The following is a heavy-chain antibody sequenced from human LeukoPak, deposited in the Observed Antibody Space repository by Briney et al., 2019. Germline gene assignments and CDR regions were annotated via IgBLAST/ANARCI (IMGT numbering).Heavy chain of an antibody. Sequence: ASVKVSCKASGYTFTSYYMHWVRQAPGQGLEWMGWINPNSGGTNYAQKFQGRVTMTRDTSISTAHMELSRLRSDDTAVYYCARDLSDILTGYGYWGQGTLVTVSS. V-gene: IGHV1-2*02. CDR1: GYTFTSYY. J-gene: IGHJ4*02. CDR2: INPNSGGT. CDR3: ARDLSDILTGYGY. D-gene: IGHD3-9*01.